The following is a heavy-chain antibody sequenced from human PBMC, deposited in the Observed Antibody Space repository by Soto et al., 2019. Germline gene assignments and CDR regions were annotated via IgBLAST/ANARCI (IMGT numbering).Heavy chain of an antibody. V-gene: IGHV3-23*01. D-gene: IGHD3-22*01. CDR3: ASFYYYDSSGSRNFDY. CDR2: ISGSGGST. J-gene: IGHJ4*02. CDR1: GFTFSSYA. Sequence: GGSLRLSCAASGFTFSSYAMSWVRQAPGKGLEWVSAISGSGGSTYYADSVKGRFTISRDNSKNTLYLQMNSLRAEDTAVYYCASFYYYDSSGSRNFDYWGQGTLVTVSS.